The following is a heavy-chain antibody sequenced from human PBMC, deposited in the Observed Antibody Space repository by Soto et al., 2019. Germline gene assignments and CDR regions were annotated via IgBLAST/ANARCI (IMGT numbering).Heavy chain of an antibody. CDR2: ISHLEST. CDR1: GASISYGGFS. J-gene: IGHJ4*02. Sequence: QLQLQESGSGLVKTSETLSLTCTVFGASISYGGFSWSWIRQSPGKGLEWIGYISHLESTYFHPSFKSRLTMSIDRTRNQFSLKLSSVTAADMAVFYCARGGGYDSFDYWGQGVLVTVSS. CDR3: ARGGGYDSFDY. V-gene: IGHV4-30-2*06. D-gene: IGHD5-12*01.